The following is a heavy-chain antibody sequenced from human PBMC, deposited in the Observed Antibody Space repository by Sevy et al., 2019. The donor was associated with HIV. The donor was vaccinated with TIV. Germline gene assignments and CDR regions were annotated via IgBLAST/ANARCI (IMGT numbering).Heavy chain of an antibody. CDR3: ARVLLPYGSGSYYRTDGFDY. CDR1: GYTFTSYD. Sequence: ASVKVSCKASGYTFTSYDINWVRQATGQGLEWMGWMNPNSGNTGYAQKFQGRVTITRNTSISTAYMELSSQRSEDTAVYYCARVLLPYGSGSYYRTDGFDYWGQGTLVTVSS. J-gene: IGHJ4*02. CDR2: MNPNSGNT. V-gene: IGHV1-8*03. D-gene: IGHD3-10*01.